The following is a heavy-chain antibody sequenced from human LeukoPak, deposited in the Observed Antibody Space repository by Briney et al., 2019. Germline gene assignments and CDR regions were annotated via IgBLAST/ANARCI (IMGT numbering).Heavy chain of an antibody. Sequence: GGSLGLSCAASGFTFSSYGMHWVRQAPGKGLEWVAVISYDGSNKYYADSVKGRFTISRDDSKNTLYLQMNSLRAEDTAVYYCAKEDYYDSSGYYYYFDYWGQGTLVTVSS. CDR2: ISYDGSNK. CDR3: AKEDYYDSSGYYYYFDY. CDR1: GFTFSSYG. V-gene: IGHV3-30*18. J-gene: IGHJ4*02. D-gene: IGHD3-22*01.